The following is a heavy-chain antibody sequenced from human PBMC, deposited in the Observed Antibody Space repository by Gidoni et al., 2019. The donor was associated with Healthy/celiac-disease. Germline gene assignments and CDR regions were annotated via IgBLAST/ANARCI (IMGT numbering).Heavy chain of an antibody. V-gene: IGHV3-23*01. CDR1: GFTFSSYA. Sequence: EVQLLESGGGLVQPGGYLRLSCAASGFTFSSYAMSWVRQAPGKGLEGVSAISGSGCSTYYADSVKGRFTIYRDNSKNTLYLQMNSLRAEDTAVYYCAKDKAVAGRRGWFDPWGQGTLVTVSS. CDR2: ISGSGCST. J-gene: IGHJ5*02. CDR3: AKDKAVAGRRGWFDP. D-gene: IGHD6-19*01.